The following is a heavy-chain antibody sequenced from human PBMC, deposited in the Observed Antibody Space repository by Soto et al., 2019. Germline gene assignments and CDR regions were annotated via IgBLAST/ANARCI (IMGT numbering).Heavy chain of an antibody. J-gene: IGHJ4*02. CDR3: ARYFRGSGRYFFDY. V-gene: IGHV3-7*03. D-gene: IGHD6-19*01. CDR2: INQDGGGT. Sequence: GGSLRLSCVASGFTFITSFMGWVRQAPGKGLEWVANINQDGGGTYYVDSVEGRFTISRDNAKDSLYLQMNSLGGEDTAVYYCARYFRGSGRYFFDYWGQGTLVTVSS. CDR1: GFTFITSF.